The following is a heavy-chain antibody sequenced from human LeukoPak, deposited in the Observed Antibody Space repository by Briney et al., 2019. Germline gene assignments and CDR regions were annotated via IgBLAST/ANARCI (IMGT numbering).Heavy chain of an antibody. Sequence: ASETLSLTCTVSGGSISSYYWSWIRQPAGKGLEWIGRIYTSGSTNYNPSLKSRVTMSVDTSKNQFSLKLSSVTAADTAVYYCAREYSSGWYLYFDYWGQGTLVTVST. D-gene: IGHD6-19*01. V-gene: IGHV4-4*07. J-gene: IGHJ4*02. CDR1: GGSISSYY. CDR3: AREYSSGWYLYFDY. CDR2: IYTSGST.